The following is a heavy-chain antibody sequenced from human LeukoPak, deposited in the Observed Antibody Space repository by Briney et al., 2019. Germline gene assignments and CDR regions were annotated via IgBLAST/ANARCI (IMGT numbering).Heavy chain of an antibody. J-gene: IGHJ4*02. CDR2: IYPGDSDT. CDR1: GYSFTSYW. D-gene: IGHD2-2*02. Sequence: GESRKISCKGSGYSFTSYWIGWVRQMPGKGLEWMGTIYPGDSDTRYSPSFQGQVTISADKSISTAYLQWSSLKASDTAMYYCARQDCSSTSCYRAADYWGQGTLVTVSS. CDR3: ARQDCSSTSCYRAADY. V-gene: IGHV5-51*01.